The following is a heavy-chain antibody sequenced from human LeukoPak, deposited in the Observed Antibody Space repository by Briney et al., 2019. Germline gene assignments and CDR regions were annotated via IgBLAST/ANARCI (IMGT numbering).Heavy chain of an antibody. V-gene: IGHV1-2*02. Sequence: ASVKVSCKASGYTFTAYYMHWVRQAPGQGLEWMGWIEPNGGGTTYAQKFQGRVTMARDTSITTAYMELSRLTSDDTAVYYCARGGGIAAAGTRFDYWGQGTLVTVSS. CDR3: ARGGGIAAAGTRFDY. CDR1: GYTFTAYY. D-gene: IGHD6-13*01. CDR2: IEPNGGGT. J-gene: IGHJ4*02.